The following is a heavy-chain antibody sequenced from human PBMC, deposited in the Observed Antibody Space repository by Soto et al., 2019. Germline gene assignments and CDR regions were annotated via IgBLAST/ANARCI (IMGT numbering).Heavy chain of an antibody. CDR1: GGSFSGYY. CDR2: INHSGST. CDR3: ARTIVVVVAAKRYYYYYMDV. D-gene: IGHD2-15*01. J-gene: IGHJ6*03. V-gene: IGHV4-34*01. Sequence: QVQLQQWGAGLLKPSETLSLTCAVHGGSFSGYYWSWIRQPPGKGLEWIGEINHSGSTNYNPSLKSRVTISVDTSKNQFSLKLSSVTAADTAVYYCARTIVVVVAAKRYYYYYMDVWGKGTTVTVSS.